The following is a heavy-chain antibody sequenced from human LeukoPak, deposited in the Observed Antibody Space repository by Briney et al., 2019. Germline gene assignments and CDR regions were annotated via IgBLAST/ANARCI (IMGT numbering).Heavy chain of an antibody. D-gene: IGHD5-24*01. J-gene: IGHJ6*02. CDR3: ARVVLGRRWLQSSYYYGMDV. V-gene: IGHV1-69*13. CDR1: GGIFSSYA. Sequence: SVNVSCKASGGIFSSYAISWVRQAPGQGLEWMGGIIPIFGTPNYAQKFQGRVTITADESTSTAYMELSSLRSEDTAVYYCARVVLGRRWLQSSYYYGMDVWGQGTTVTVSS. CDR2: IIPIFGTP.